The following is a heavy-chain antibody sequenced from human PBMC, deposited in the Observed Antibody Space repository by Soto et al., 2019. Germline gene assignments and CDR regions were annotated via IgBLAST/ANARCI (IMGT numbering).Heavy chain of an antibody. Sequence: KAXESLSLTGSVYGVSFSGYYWSWIRQPAGKGLEWIGEINHSGSTNYNPSLKSRVTISVDTSKNQFSLKLSSVTAADTAVYYCARGGGYSYGEDYNWFDPWGQGTPVTVSS. J-gene: IGHJ5*02. CDR1: GVSFSGYY. CDR2: INHSGST. V-gene: IGHV4-34*01. D-gene: IGHD5-18*01. CDR3: ARGGGYSYGEDYNWFDP.